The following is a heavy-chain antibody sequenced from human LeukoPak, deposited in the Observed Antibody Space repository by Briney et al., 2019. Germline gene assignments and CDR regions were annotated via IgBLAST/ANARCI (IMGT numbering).Heavy chain of an antibody. V-gene: IGHV4-34*01. CDR1: GGSFSGYY. J-gene: IGHJ4*02. Sequence: SETLSLTCAAYGGSFSGYYWSWIRQPPGKGLEWIGEINHSGSTNYNPSLKSRVTISVATSKNQFSLKLSSVTAADTAVCYCARGADCGGDCYSEGKYFDYWGQGTLVTVSS. CDR3: ARGADCGGDCYSEGKYFDY. CDR2: INHSGST. D-gene: IGHD2-21*02.